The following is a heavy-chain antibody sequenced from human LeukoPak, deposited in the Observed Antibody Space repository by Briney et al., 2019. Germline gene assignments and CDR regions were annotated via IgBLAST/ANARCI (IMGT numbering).Heavy chain of an antibody. V-gene: IGHV3-21*01. CDR2: ISSSSSYI. CDR1: GFTFSSYS. Sequence: KAGGSLRLSCAASGFTFSSYSMNWVRQAPGKGLEWVSSISSSSSYIYYADSVKGRFTISRDNAKNSLYLQMNSLGAEDTAVYYCARGAYYYDSSGSSYYGMDVWGQGTTVTVSS. J-gene: IGHJ6*02. D-gene: IGHD3-22*01. CDR3: ARGAYYYDSSGSSYYGMDV.